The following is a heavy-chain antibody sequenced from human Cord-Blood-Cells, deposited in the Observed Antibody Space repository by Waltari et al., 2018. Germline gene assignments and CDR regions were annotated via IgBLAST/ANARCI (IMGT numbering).Heavy chain of an antibody. CDR3: AKSWYYFDY. Sequence: EVQLLASGGGLVQPGGSLRLPCAAVGFTFSSSAISWVRQAPGKELEWVSAIIGSGGSTYYADSVKGRFTISRDNSKNTLYLQMNSLRAEDTAVYYCAKSWYYFDYWGQGTLVTVSS. CDR1: GFTFSSSA. D-gene: IGHD2-8*02. CDR2: IIGSGGST. V-gene: IGHV3-23*01. J-gene: IGHJ4*02.